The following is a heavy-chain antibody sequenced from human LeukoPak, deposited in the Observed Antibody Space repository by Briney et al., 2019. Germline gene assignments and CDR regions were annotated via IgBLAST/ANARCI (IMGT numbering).Heavy chain of an antibody. CDR1: GFTFTSFW. CDR3: TRNPGMDV. Sequence: GGSLRLSCAASGFTFTSFWMYWVRQGPGKGLVWVSRINNDGSGTAYADSVKGRFTISRDNAKNTLYLQMNSLRAEDTAVYYCTRNPGMDVWGQGTTVTVSS. CDR2: INNDGSGT. J-gene: IGHJ6*02. V-gene: IGHV3-74*01.